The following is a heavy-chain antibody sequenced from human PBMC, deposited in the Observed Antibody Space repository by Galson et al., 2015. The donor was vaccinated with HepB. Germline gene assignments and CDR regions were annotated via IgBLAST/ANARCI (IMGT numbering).Heavy chain of an antibody. J-gene: IGHJ4*01. CDR3: AKDLEGYCSGGSCYYGDNFDY. CDR1: GFTFRSYA. CDR2: ITGSGGST. D-gene: IGHD2-15*01. Sequence: SLRLSCAASGFTFRSYAMGWVRQAPGKGLEWVSTITGSGGSTYYADSVKGRFTISRDNSKNTLYLQMNSLRAEDTAVYYCAKDLEGYCSGGSCYYGDNFDYWGQGTLVTVSS. V-gene: IGHV3-23*01.